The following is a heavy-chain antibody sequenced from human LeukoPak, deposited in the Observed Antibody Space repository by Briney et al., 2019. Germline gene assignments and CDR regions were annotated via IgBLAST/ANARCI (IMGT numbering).Heavy chain of an antibody. D-gene: IGHD6-19*01. CDR3: AKDNRRHYTSGPNPDSLH. CDR1: GFALSSHW. CDR2: VNRDGSET. J-gene: IGHJ4*02. Sequence: PGGSLRLSCAASGFALSSHWMIWVRQVPGRGPEWVANVNRDGSETYYLDSVKGRFTISRDNAKNSLYLQMNSLRVEDTAFYYCAKDNRRHYTSGPNPDSLHWGQGALVTVSS. V-gene: IGHV3-7*03.